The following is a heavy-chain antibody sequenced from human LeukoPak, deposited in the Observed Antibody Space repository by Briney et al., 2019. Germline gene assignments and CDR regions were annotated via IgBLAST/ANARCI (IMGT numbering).Heavy chain of an antibody. CDR3: ARDRVYYDSSGDFDY. Sequence: GGSLRLSCAASGFTFSNAWMSWVRQAPGKGLEWVGRIKSKTDGGTTDYAAPVKGRFTISRDDSKNTLYLQMNSLRAEDTAVYYCARDRVYYDSSGDFDYWGQGTLVTVSS. J-gene: IGHJ4*02. CDR1: GFTFSNAW. CDR2: IKSKTDGGTT. V-gene: IGHV3-15*01. D-gene: IGHD3-22*01.